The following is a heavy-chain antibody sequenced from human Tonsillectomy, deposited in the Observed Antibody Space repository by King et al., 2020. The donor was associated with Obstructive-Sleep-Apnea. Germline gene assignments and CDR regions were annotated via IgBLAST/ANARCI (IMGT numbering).Heavy chain of an antibody. CDR3: ARVLGYTHGFALGY. CDR2: INTNTGTP. J-gene: IGHJ4*02. V-gene: IGHV7-4-1*02. D-gene: IGHD2-21*01. Sequence: QLAQSGSELKKPGASVRVSCKASAYTFSSYAMHWVRQAPGQGLEWMGWINTNTGTPTYAQGSTGRFAFSLDTSVSTAFLQITSLKTEDTAVYYCARVLGYTHGFALGYWGQGTLVTVSS. CDR1: AYTFSSYA.